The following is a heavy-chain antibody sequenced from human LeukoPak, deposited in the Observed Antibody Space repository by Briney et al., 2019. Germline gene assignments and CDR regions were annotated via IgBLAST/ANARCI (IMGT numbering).Heavy chain of an antibody. CDR2: ISSSSSYI. D-gene: IGHD3-22*01. CDR3: ARDGSGNYDSSGYFDY. J-gene: IGHJ4*02. CDR1: GFTFSSYS. V-gene: IGHV3-21*01. Sequence: GGSLRLSCAASGFTFSSYSMNWVRQAPREGLEWVSSISSSSSYIYYADSEKGRFTISRDNAKNSLYLQMNRLRAEDTAVYYCARDGSGNYDSSGYFDYRGQGTLVTVSS.